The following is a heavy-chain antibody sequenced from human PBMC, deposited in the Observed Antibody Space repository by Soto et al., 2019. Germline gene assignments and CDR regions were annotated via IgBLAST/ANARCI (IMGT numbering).Heavy chain of an antibody. V-gene: IGHV1-18*01. CDR3: ARFGSAPYYYYGVDV. CDR1: GYIFTNYD. J-gene: IGHJ6*02. CDR2: VSGYTGNT. D-gene: IGHD3-10*01. Sequence: QAQLVQSETEVKKPGASVKVSCKASGYIFTNYDITWVRQAPGQRLEWMGWVSGYTGNTKYAQKFQDRVTMTTDTSTSTVYMELRSLRSDNTAVYYCARFGSAPYYYYGVDVWGQGTTVFVS.